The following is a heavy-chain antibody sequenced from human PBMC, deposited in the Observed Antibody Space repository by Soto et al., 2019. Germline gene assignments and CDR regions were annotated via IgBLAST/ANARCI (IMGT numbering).Heavy chain of an antibody. CDR1: GFPFSRYD. Sequence: QVQLVESGGGVVHPGRSLRLSCAASGFPFSRYDMHWVRQAPGKGLEWVAVLWFDGSNEYYADSVQGRFTISRDNSKNTLSLQMDSLRAEDTAVYYCAKVLYASESFDSEEAPYGMDVWGQGATVTVSS. CDR3: AKVLYASESFDSEEAPYGMDV. CDR2: LWFDGSNE. J-gene: IGHJ6*02. V-gene: IGHV3-33*06. D-gene: IGHD3-10*01.